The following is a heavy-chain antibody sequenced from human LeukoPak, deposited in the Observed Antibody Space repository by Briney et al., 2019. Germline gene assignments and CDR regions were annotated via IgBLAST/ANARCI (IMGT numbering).Heavy chain of an antibody. V-gene: IGHV5-51*01. Sequence: GESLKISCKGSGYSFTSYWVAWVRQMPGKGLEWMGVIYPGDSDTRYSPSFQGQVTISADKSISTAYLQWSSLKASDTAMYYCAGHPNYGSNPGPVDYWGQGTLVTVSS. CDR2: IYPGDSDT. CDR1: GYSFTSYW. J-gene: IGHJ4*02. CDR3: AGHPNYGSNPGPVDY. D-gene: IGHD4-23*01.